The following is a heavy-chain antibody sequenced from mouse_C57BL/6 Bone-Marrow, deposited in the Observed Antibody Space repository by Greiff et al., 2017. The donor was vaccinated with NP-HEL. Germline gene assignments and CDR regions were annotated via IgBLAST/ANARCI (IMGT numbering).Heavy chain of an antibody. J-gene: IGHJ3*01. Sequence: EVQLVESGGGLVKPGGSLKLSCAASGFTFSDYGMHWVRQAPEKGLEWVAYISSGSSTIYYADTVKGRFTISRDNAKNTLFLQMTSLRSEDTAMYYCARGYSNPFAYWGQGTLVTVSA. CDR1: GFTFSDYG. CDR3: ARGYSNPFAY. V-gene: IGHV5-17*01. D-gene: IGHD2-5*01. CDR2: ISSGSSTI.